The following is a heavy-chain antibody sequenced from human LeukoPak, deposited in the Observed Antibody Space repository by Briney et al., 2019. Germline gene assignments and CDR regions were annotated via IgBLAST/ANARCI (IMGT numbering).Heavy chain of an antibody. CDR2: ISGDGGST. CDR3: AKVLGYYDSSGYYQEGGFDY. V-gene: IGHV3-43*02. D-gene: IGHD3-22*01. J-gene: IGHJ4*02. Sequence: GGSLRLSCAASGFTFDDYAMHWVRQAPGKGLGWVSLISGDGGSTYYADSVEGRFTISRDNSKNSLYLQMNSLRTEDTALYYCAKVLGYYDSSGYYQEGGFDYWGQGTLVTVSS. CDR1: GFTFDDYA.